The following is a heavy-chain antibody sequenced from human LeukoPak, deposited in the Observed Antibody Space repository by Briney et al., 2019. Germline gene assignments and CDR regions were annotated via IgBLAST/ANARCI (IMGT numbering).Heavy chain of an antibody. D-gene: IGHD4-23*01. CDR2: ISAYNGNT. Sequence: ASVKVSCKASGYTFTGYYMHWVRQAPGQGLEWMGWISAYNGNTNYAQKLQGRVTMTTDTYTSTAYMELRSLRSDDTAVYYCARDRGNGVFDVWGQGTMVTVSS. V-gene: IGHV1-18*04. J-gene: IGHJ3*01. CDR3: ARDRGNGVFDV. CDR1: GYTFTGYY.